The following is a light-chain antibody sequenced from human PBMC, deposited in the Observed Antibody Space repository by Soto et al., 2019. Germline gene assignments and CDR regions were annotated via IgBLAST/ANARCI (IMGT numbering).Light chain of an antibody. V-gene: IGKV3-20*01. CDR3: QQYDGSPLYT. CDR2: DAS. Sequence: EILLTQSPGTLSLSPGDSATLSCRASQRIRSTYLAWYQQKPGQAPRLLIYDASSRATGIPDRFSGSGSGTAFYLTISRLEPEDFAVYYCQQYDGSPLYTFGQGTKVEIK. J-gene: IGKJ2*01. CDR1: QRIRSTY.